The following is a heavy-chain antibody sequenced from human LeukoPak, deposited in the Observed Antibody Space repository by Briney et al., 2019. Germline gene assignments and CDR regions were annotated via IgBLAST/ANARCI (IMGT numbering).Heavy chain of an antibody. J-gene: IGHJ6*02. CDR1: GFTFSSYW. CDR2: INSDGSST. Sequence: GGSLRLSCAASGFTFSSYWMHWVRQAPGKGLVWVSRINSDGSSTSYADSVKGRFTISRDNAKNTLYLQMNSLRAEDTAVYYCARDEGDGCNYWGYYYGMDVWGQGTTVTVSS. V-gene: IGHV3-74*01. D-gene: IGHD5-24*01. CDR3: ARDEGDGCNYWGYYYGMDV.